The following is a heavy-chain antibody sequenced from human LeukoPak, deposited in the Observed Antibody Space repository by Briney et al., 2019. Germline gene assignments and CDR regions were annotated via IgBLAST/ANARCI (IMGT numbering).Heavy chain of an antibody. Sequence: GGSLRLSCAASGFTSSSYWMSWVRQAPGKGLEWVANIKQDGSEKYYVDSVKGRFTISRDNAKNSLYLQMNSLRAEDTAVYYCARATYYYDSSGYYKRYYFDYWGQGTLVTVSS. D-gene: IGHD3-22*01. V-gene: IGHV3-7*01. CDR1: GFTSSSYW. J-gene: IGHJ4*02. CDR3: ARATYYYDSSGYYKRYYFDY. CDR2: IKQDGSEK.